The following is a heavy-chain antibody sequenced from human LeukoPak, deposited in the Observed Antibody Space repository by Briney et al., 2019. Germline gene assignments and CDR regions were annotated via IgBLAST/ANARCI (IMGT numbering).Heavy chain of an antibody. Sequence: SETLSLTCTVSGGSISSYYWSWIRQPPGKGLEWIGYIYNSGTTYYNPSLKSRVTISVDTSKNQFSLKLSSVTAADTAVYYCARCRDGYNYYYYYYMDVWGKGTTVTISS. D-gene: IGHD5-24*01. V-gene: IGHV4-59*12. CDR3: ARCRDGYNYYYYYYMDV. J-gene: IGHJ6*03. CDR1: GGSISSYY. CDR2: IYNSGTT.